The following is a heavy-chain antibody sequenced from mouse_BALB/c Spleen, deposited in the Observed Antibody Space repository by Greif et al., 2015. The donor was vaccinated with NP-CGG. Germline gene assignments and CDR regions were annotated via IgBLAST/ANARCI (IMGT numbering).Heavy chain of an antibody. D-gene: IGHD1-1*01. Sequence: VQLQQSGPELVKPGASVKMSCKASGYTFTSYVMHWVKQKPGQGLEWIGYINPYNDGTKYNEKFKGKATLTSDKSSSTAYMELSGLTSEDSAVYYCARGYGSSYDYFDYWGQGTTLTVSS. CDR2: INPYNDGT. J-gene: IGHJ2*01. CDR3: ARGYGSSYDYFDY. V-gene: IGHV1-14*01. CDR1: GYTFTSYV.